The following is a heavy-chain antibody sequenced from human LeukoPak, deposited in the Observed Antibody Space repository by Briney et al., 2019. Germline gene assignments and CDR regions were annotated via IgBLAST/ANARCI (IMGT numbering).Heavy chain of an antibody. J-gene: IGHJ4*02. V-gene: IGHV4-34*01. CDR1: GGSISSYY. CDR2: TNHSGSA. D-gene: IGHD4-11*01. CDR3: ARGQGTVTTH. Sequence: SETLSLTCTVSGGSISSYYWSWIRQPPGKGLEWIGETNHSGSANYNPSLMSRVTISLDTSKNHFSLNLSSVTAADTAVYYCARGQGTVTTHWGQGTLVTVSS.